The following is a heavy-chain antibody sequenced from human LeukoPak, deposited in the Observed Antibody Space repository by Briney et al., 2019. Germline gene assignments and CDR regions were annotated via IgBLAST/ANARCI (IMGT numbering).Heavy chain of an antibody. CDR3: ARGAEYYYDSSGYFPFDY. V-gene: IGHV3-21*01. D-gene: IGHD3-22*01. J-gene: IGHJ4*02. CDR1: GFISSTYT. Sequence: GGSLRPSCPPSGFISSTYTMNWVRQPPGKGLEWVSSITGSYSHIYYADSVKGRFTISRDNAKNSLYLQMNSLRAEDTAVYYCARGAEYYYDSSGYFPFDYWGQGTLVTVSS. CDR2: ITGSYSHI.